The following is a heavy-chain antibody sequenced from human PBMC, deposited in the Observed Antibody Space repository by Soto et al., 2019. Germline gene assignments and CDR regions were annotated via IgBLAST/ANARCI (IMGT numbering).Heavy chain of an antibody. Sequence: SETLSLTCTVSGGSISSDDYYWSWIRQAPGRGLEWIGYIHSSGSIYDNPSLKSRATMSIDTAGNQFSRKVSSVTVADTAVYYCARDLDGLHDDTSGPFPRPGWGQGTLVTVSS. V-gene: IGHV4-30-4*01. J-gene: IGHJ1*01. CDR1: GGSISSDDYY. D-gene: IGHD3-22*01. CDR3: ARDLDGLHDDTSGPFPRPG. CDR2: IHSSGSI.